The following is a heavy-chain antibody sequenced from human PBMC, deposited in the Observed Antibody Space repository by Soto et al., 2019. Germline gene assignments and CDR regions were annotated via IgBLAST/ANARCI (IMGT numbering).Heavy chain of an antibody. D-gene: IGHD3-3*01. V-gene: IGHV3-30-3*01. Sequence: GGSLRLSCAASGFTFSSYAMHWVHQAPCKGLEWVAVISYDGSNKYYADSVKGRFTISRDNSKNTLYLQMNSLRAEDTAVYYCARDLLRFLEWLPSYDYYGMDVWGQGT. J-gene: IGHJ6*02. CDR2: ISYDGSNK. CDR1: GFTFSSYA. CDR3: ARDLLRFLEWLPSYDYYGMDV.